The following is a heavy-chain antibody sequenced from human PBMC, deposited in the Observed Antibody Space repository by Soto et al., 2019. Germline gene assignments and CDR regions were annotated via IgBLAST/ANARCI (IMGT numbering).Heavy chain of an antibody. Sequence: SETLSLTCTASGGSISSGDYYWSWMRQHPGKGLEWIGYIYYSGSTYYNPSLKSRVTISVDTSNNQFSLNLNSVSAADTAVYFCARGPSGDKVDSWGQGALVTVSS. CDR1: GGSISSGDYY. J-gene: IGHJ4*02. V-gene: IGHV4-30-4*08. CDR3: ARGPSGDKVDS. D-gene: IGHD7-27*01. CDR2: IYYSGST.